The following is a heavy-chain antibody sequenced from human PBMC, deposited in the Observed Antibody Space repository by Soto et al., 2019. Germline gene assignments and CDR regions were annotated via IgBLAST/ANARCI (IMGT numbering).Heavy chain of an antibody. CDR3: ARGRYGDY. Sequence: QVHLVQSGAEVKKPGASVKVSCKGSGYDFTTYGITWVRQAPGQGLEWMAWISAHNGNTDYAQKLQGRVTVTRDTSTSTASMELRSLRSEETAVYYCARGRYGDYWGQGALVTVSS. CDR2: ISAHNGNT. D-gene: IGHD1-1*01. CDR1: GYDFTTYG. J-gene: IGHJ4*02. V-gene: IGHV1-18*01.